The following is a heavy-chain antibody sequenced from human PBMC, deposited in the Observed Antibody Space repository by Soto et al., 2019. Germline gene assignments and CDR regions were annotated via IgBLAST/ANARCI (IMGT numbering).Heavy chain of an antibody. J-gene: IGHJ4*02. D-gene: IGHD6-6*01. V-gene: IGHV4-34*01. CDR1: SGSFSGYY. CDR2: ISQSGNT. CDR3: ARAPKVSGSSQTRPDF. Sequence: SETLSLTCSIYSGSFSGYYWSWIRQPPGKGLEWIGEISQSGNTNYSPSLKSRVSISIDTSKKQFPLNLASVSAADTAVYYCARAPKVSGSSQTRPDFWGQGTLVTVSS.